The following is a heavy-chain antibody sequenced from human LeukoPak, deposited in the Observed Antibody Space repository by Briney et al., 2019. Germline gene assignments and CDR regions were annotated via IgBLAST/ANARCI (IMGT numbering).Heavy chain of an antibody. J-gene: IGHJ3*02. CDR2: IYSGGST. V-gene: IGHV3-66*04. CDR3: ASHYYYGSGTEASDAFDI. Sequence: GGSLRLSCAASGFTVSSNYMSWVRQASGKGLEWVSIIYSGGSTYYADSVKGRFTISRDNSKNTLYLQMNSLRAEDTAVYYCASHYYYGSGTEASDAFDIWGQGTMVTVSS. CDR1: GFTVSSNY. D-gene: IGHD3-10*01.